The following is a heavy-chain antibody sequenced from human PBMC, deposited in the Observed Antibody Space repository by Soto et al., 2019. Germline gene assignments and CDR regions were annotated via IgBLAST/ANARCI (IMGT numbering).Heavy chain of an antibody. D-gene: IGHD3-16*01. Sequence: QITLKESGPMLLKPTQTLTLTCTFSVFSLSTSGVGVGWSRQPPGKALEGLAFSYWDDTKPYSPSLESRLTITKSNSKILVVLTMPNMDHVDTATYYCVHKGWGDRILDYWGQGTLLSVSS. CDR1: VFSLSTSGVG. V-gene: IGHV2-5*02. CDR2: SYWDDTK. J-gene: IGHJ4*02. CDR3: VHKGWGDRILDY.